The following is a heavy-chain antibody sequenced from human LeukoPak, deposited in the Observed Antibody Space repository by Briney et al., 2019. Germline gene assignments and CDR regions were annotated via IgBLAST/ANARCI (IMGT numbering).Heavy chain of an antibody. CDR1: GGSFSGYY. CDR3: ATSYTRIKRWFDP. Sequence: SETLSLTCAVYGGSFSGYYWSWIRQPPGKGLEWIGEINHSGSTNYNPSLKSRVTISVDTSKNQFSLKLSSVTAADTAMYYCATSYTRIKRWFDPWGQGTLVTVSS. V-gene: IGHV4-34*01. CDR2: INHSGST. J-gene: IGHJ5*02. D-gene: IGHD3-22*01.